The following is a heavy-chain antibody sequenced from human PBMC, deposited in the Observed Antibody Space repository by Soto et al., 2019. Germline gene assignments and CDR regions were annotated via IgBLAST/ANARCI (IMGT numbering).Heavy chain of an antibody. J-gene: IGHJ4*02. CDR1: SASISSEQR. Sequence: QMQLQESGPRLVKPSETLSLTCAVSSASISSEQRWTWVRQPPGKGLEGIGEIHHSGSTNKNPSLKSRVTMSVDKSKNQFSLNLNSVTAADTAVYYCARSFGWYAIDHWGQGTLVIVSS. CDR2: IHHSGST. CDR3: ARSFGWYAIDH. V-gene: IGHV4-4*02. D-gene: IGHD6-19*01.